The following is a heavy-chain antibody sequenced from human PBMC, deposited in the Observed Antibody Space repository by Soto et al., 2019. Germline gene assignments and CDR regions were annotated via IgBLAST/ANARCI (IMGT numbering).Heavy chain of an antibody. CDR2: ISAYNGNT. Sequence: QVQLVQSGAEVKKPGASVKVSCKASGYTFTSYGISWVRQAPGQGLEWMGWISAYNGNTNYAQKLQGRVTMTTDTSTSTAYKELRSLRSDDTGVYYCAREAPPDFWSGYYTGYYYYYGMDVWGQGTTVTVSS. J-gene: IGHJ6*02. CDR1: GYTFTSYG. D-gene: IGHD3-3*01. V-gene: IGHV1-18*01. CDR3: AREAPPDFWSGYYTGYYYYYGMDV.